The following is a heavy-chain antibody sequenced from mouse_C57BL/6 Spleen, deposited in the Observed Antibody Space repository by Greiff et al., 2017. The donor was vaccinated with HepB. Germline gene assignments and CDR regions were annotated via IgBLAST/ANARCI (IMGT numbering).Heavy chain of an antibody. CDR2: IDPETGGT. Sequence: VQLQQSGAELVRPGASVTLSCKASGYTFTDYEMHWVKQTPVHGLEWIGAIDPETGGTAYNQKFKGKAILTADKSSSTAYMELRSLTSEDSAVYYCTRPHISYGAMDYWGQGTSVTVSS. V-gene: IGHV1-15*01. CDR3: TRPHISYGAMDY. D-gene: IGHD1-1*01. J-gene: IGHJ4*01. CDR1: GYTFTDYE.